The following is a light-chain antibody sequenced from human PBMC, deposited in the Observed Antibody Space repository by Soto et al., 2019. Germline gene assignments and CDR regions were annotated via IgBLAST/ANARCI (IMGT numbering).Light chain of an antibody. CDR1: QSISGW. V-gene: IGKV1-5*01. J-gene: IGKJ1*01. Sequence: DIQMTQSPSTLSASVGDRVTITCRASQSISGWLAWYQQEPGKAPKLLIYDASSLASGVPSRFSGSRSGTEFSLTISSLQPDDCATYYCQQYTSYPWTFGQGTKVEIK. CDR2: DAS. CDR3: QQYTSYPWT.